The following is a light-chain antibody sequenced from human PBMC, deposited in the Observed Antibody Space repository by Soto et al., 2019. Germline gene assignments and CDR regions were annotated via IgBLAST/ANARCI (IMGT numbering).Light chain of an antibody. Sequence: NGLKLSPGTLSLSKGERATLSCRASQSVSSSYLAWYQQKPGQAPRLLIYGASSRATGIPDRFSGSGSGTDFTLTISRLEPEDFAVYYCQQYGSSPRVTFCQVTLLEIK. J-gene: IGKJ5*01. V-gene: IGKV3-20*01. CDR2: GAS. CDR1: QSVSSSY. CDR3: QQYGSSPRVT.